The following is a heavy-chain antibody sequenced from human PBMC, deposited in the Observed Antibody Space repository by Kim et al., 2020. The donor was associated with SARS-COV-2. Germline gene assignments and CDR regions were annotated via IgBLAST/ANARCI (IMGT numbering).Heavy chain of an antibody. V-gene: IGHV4-31*03. D-gene: IGHD6-13*01. J-gene: IGHJ4*02. Sequence: SETLSLTCTVSGGSISSGGYYWSWIRQHPGKGLEWIGYIYYSGSTYYNPSLKSRVTISVDTSKNQFSLKLSSVTAADTAVYYCARAKIAAAVPYYFDYWGQGTLVTVSS. CDR2: IYYSGST. CDR1: GGSISSGGYY. CDR3: ARAKIAAAVPYYFDY.